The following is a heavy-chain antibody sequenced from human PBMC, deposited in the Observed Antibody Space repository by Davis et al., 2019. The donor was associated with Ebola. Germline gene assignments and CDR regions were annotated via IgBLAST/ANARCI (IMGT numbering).Heavy chain of an antibody. CDR1: GYTFTVYA. CDR2: IGSFNGNT. J-gene: IGHJ4*02. V-gene: IGHV1-18*01. CDR3: ARDVFSFLEWLLQLYFDY. D-gene: IGHD3-3*02. Sequence: ASVKVSCKASGYTFTVYAMHWVRQAPGQGLEWMGWIGSFNGNTNYAQKFQGRVTMTTDTSTSTAYMELRSLKFDDTAVYYCARDVFSFLEWLLQLYFDYWGQGTLVTVSS.